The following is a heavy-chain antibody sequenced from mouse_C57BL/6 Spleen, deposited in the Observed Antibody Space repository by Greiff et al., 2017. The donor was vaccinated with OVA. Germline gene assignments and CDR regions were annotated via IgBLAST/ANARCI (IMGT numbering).Heavy chain of an antibody. D-gene: IGHD4-1*02. J-gene: IGHJ2*01. CDR3: TPTGTSYFDY. CDR1: GFTFSNYW. V-gene: IGHV6-3*01. Sequence: EVQLVESGGGLVQPGGSMKLSCVASGFTFSNYWMNWVRQSPEKGLEWVAQIRLKSDNYATHYAESVKGRFTISRDDSKSSVYLQMNNLRAEDTGIYYCTPTGTSYFDYWGQGTTLTVSS. CDR2: IRLKSDNYAT.